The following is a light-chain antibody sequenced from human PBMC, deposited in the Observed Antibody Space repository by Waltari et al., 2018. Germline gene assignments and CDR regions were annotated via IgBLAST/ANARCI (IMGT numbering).Light chain of an antibody. CDR2: EDT. CDR1: NLGSKF. J-gene: IGLJ2*01. Sequence: SNELTQPPSVSVSPGQTASITCSGNNLGSKFVCWYQQKPGQPPVVVIYEDTKRPSGIPDRFSGSNSGKIATLTISGTQARDEADYYCQACDSSTVVFGGGTKLAVL. CDR3: QACDSSTVV. V-gene: IGLV3-1*01.